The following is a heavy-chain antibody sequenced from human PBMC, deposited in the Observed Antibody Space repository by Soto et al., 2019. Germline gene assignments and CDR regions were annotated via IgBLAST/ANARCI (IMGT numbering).Heavy chain of an antibody. D-gene: IGHD5-18*01. CDR3: GRDGALGDTAVVDS. V-gene: IGHV3-33*01. Sequence: QVQLVESGGGVVQPGKSLRLSCAASGFRFSTYGMHWFRQAPGKGLEWVAVIWYDGSNKYHGDSLKGRFTISRDNSKNTLYLQINNLRAEDTAVYYCGRDGALGDTAVVDSWGQGTLVTVSS. CDR1: GFRFSTYG. CDR2: IWYDGSNK. J-gene: IGHJ4*02.